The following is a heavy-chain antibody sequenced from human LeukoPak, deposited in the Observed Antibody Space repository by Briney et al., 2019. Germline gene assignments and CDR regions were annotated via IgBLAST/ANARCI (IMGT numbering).Heavy chain of an antibody. J-gene: IGHJ6*02. CDR3: ARDRASGLEWLKRHYYYYGMDV. Sequence: SQTLSLTCTVSGGSISSGGYYWSWIRQHPGKGLEWIGYIYYSGSAYYNPSLKSRVTISVDTSKNQFSLKLSSVTAADTAVYYCARDRASGLEWLKRHYYYYGMDVWGQGTTVTVSS. CDR1: GGSISSGGYY. CDR2: IYYSGSA. V-gene: IGHV4-31*03. D-gene: IGHD3-3*01.